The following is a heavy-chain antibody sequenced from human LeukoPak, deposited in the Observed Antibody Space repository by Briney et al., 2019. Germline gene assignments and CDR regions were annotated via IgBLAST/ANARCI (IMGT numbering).Heavy chain of an antibody. J-gene: IGHJ4*02. V-gene: IGHV3-48*01. CDR3: ARGSSGWFDY. CDR2: IRSSCSTI. D-gene: IGHD6-19*01. Sequence: GGSLRLSCAASGFTFSSYSMNWFRQAPGKGLEWVSYIRSSCSTIYYADSVKGRFTISRDNAKNSLYLQMHSLRAEDTAVYYCARGSSGWFDYWGQGTLVTVSS. CDR1: GFTFSSYS.